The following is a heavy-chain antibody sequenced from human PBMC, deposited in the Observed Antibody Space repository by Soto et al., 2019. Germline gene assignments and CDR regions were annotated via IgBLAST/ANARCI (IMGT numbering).Heavy chain of an antibody. CDR3: ARDYRVSEISGVVINYAMDV. Sequence: SETLSLTCAVSGGSVSSGTYYWSWIRQPPGRGLECIGYIHYSGSTTYNPSLKSRVTISVSTSKNQFSLKLSSVTAADTAVYYCARDYRVSEISGVVINYAMDVWCQGHTVT. J-gene: IGHJ6*02. CDR1: GGSVSSGTYY. V-gene: IGHV4-61*01. CDR2: IHYSGST. D-gene: IGHD3-3*01.